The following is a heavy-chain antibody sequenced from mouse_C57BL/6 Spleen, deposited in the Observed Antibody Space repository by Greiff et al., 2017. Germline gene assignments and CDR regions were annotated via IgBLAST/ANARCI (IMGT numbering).Heavy chain of an antibody. CDR1: GYTFTSYW. D-gene: IGHD1-1*01. J-gene: IGHJ2*01. V-gene: IGHV1-55*01. CDR3: ARPTTVVAVGDD. Sequence: QVQLQQPGAELVKPGASVKMSCKASGYTFTSYWITWVKQRPGQGLEWIGDIYPGSGSTNYNEKFKSKATLTVDTSSSTAYMQLSSLTSEDSAVYYCARPTTVVAVGDDWGQGTTLTVSS. CDR2: IYPGSGST.